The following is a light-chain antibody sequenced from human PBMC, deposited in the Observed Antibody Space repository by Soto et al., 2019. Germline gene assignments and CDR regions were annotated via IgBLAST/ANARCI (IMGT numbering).Light chain of an antibody. J-gene: IGLJ2*01. CDR2: KIN. Sequence: QSVLTQPPSASGTPGQRVTFSCAGSNSNIGSNNVYWHQQLPGTAPKLLIYKINQRPSGVPDRFSGSKSGTSASLAISGLRSEDEANYYCAVWDGNLSGVVFGGGTKLTVL. CDR1: NSNIGSNN. CDR3: AVWDGNLSGVV. V-gene: IGLV1-47*01.